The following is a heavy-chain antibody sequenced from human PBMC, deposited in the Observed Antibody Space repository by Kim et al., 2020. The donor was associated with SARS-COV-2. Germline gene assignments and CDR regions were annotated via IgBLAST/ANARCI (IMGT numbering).Heavy chain of an antibody. D-gene: IGHD3-3*01. Sequence: SETLSLTCAVYGGSVSGYYWSLIRQPPGKGLEWIGEINESGSTNYNPSLKSRVIVSIDTSKNQFSLELTSVTAADTAVYYCARGRDYDFWSAYPNYFDSWGQGTLVTVSS. CDR1: GGSVSGYY. V-gene: IGHV4-34*01. J-gene: IGHJ4*02. CDR2: INESGST. CDR3: ARGRDYDFWSAYPNYFDS.